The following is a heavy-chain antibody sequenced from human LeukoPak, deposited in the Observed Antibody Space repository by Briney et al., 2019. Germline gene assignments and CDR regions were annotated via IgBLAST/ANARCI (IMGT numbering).Heavy chain of an antibody. V-gene: IGHV3-30*18. Sequence: GGSLRLSCAASGFTFSTYHMHWVRQAPGKGLEWVAVISYDGSNKYYADSVKGRFTISRDNSKNTLYLQMNSLRAEDTAVYYCAKDHSSGYWDYWGQGTLVTVSS. D-gene: IGHD3-22*01. CDR1: GFTFSTYH. CDR2: ISYDGSNK. CDR3: AKDHSSGYWDY. J-gene: IGHJ4*02.